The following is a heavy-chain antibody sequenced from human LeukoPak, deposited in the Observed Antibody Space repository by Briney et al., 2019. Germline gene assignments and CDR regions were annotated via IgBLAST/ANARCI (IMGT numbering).Heavy chain of an antibody. CDR2: INPNSGDT. V-gene: IGHV1-2*02. D-gene: IGHD3-10*01. Sequence: ASVTVSCKTSGYTFSDYYIHWIRQAPGQGLEWVGWINPNSGDTDYAQKFQGRVTVTRDTSISTAYIELGRLRSDDTAVYYCARDLGASWFDPWGQGTLVTVSS. CDR1: GYTFSDYY. J-gene: IGHJ5*02. CDR3: ARDLGASWFDP.